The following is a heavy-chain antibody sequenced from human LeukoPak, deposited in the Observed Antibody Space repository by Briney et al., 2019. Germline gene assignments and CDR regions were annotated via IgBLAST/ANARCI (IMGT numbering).Heavy chain of an antibody. V-gene: IGHV4-59*08. D-gene: IGHD6-6*01. CDR2: IYYSGST. CDR3: ARHRAVRAARPGWFDP. J-gene: IGHJ5*02. Sequence: SETLSLTCTVSGGSISSYYWSWIRQPPGKGLEWIGYIYYSGSTNYNPSLKSRATISVDTSKNQFSLKLSSVTAADTAVYYCARHRAVRAARPGWFDPWGQGTLVTVSS. CDR1: GGSISSYY.